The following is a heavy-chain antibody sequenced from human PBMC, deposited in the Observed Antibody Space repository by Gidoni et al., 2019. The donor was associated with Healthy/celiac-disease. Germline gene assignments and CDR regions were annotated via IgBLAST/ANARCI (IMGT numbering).Heavy chain of an antibody. V-gene: IGHV4-61*01. CDR1: GGSVSSGSYY. D-gene: IGHD5-18*01. Sequence: QVQLQESGPGLVKPSETLSLTCSVSGGSVSSGSYYWSWIRQPPGKGLEWIGYIDYTGSTNYNPSLKSRVTISVDTSKSQFSLRLSSVTAADTALYYCARASQVGYSYGFVDSWGQGTLVTVSS. CDR3: ARASQVGYSYGFVDS. J-gene: IGHJ5*01. CDR2: IDYTGST.